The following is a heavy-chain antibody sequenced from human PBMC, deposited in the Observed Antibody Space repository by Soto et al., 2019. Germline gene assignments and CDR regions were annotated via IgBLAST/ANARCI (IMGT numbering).Heavy chain of an antibody. CDR3: ATYLRSTSCSIDY. J-gene: IGHJ4*02. CDR2: ISGSGGST. CDR1: GFTLYTYA. Sequence: EGQLLESGVGLVQPGGALRLSCPASGFTLYTYAMSWVRQAPGKVLEWVAFISGSGGSTYYADSVKGRFTISRDNSKNTLYLQTRRLRPEDKAVYYCATYLRSTSCSIDYWGQGTRVT. D-gene: IGHD2-2*01. V-gene: IGHV3-23*01.